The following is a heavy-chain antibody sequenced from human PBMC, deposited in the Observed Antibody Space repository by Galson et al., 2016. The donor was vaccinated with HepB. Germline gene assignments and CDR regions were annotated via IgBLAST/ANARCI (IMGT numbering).Heavy chain of an antibody. CDR1: GFSLSTYG. Sequence: SLRLSCAASGFSLSTYGVHWVRQAPGKGLEWVAVISYDGSNKYYADSVKGRFTISRDNSKNTLYLQMNSLRAEDTAVYYCAKDAILACGTGCYADYWGQGTLVTVSS. CDR2: ISYDGSNK. CDR3: AKDAILACGTGCYADY. J-gene: IGHJ4*02. D-gene: IGHD2-2*01. V-gene: IGHV3-30*18.